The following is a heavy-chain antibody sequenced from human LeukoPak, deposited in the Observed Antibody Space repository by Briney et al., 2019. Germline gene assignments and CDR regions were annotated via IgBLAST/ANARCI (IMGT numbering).Heavy chain of an antibody. CDR3: ARVDYDFWSGLIFDP. J-gene: IGHJ5*02. CDR2: IIPIFGTV. V-gene: IGHV1-69*05. CDR1: GGTFSSYA. D-gene: IGHD3-3*01. Sequence: SVKVSCKASGGTFSSYAISWVRQAPGQGLEWMGGIIPIFGTVNYAQKFQGRVTITTDESTSTAYMELSSLRSEDTAVYYCARVDYDFWSGLIFDPWGQGTLVTVSS.